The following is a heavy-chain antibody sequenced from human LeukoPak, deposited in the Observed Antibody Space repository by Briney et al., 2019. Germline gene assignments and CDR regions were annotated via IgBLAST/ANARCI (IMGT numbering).Heavy chain of an antibody. J-gene: IGHJ6*02. Sequence: GGSLRLSCAASGFTVSSNYMSWVRQAPGKGLEWVSVIYSGGSTYYADSVKGRFTISRDNSKNTLYLQMNSLRAEDTAMYYCARDIRHSSHDYYYGLDVWGQGATVTVSS. CDR2: IYSGGST. CDR3: ARDIRHSSHDYYYGLDV. V-gene: IGHV3-53*01. CDR1: GFTVSSNY. D-gene: IGHD1-1*01.